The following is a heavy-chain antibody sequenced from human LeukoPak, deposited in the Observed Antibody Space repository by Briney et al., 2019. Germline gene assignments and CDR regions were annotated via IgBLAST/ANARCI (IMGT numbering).Heavy chain of an antibody. CDR3: ARGKWLVRGFDY. J-gene: IGHJ4*02. V-gene: IGHV4-34*01. Sequence: SETLSLTCAVYGGSFSGYYWSWIRQPPGKGLEWIGEINHSGSTNYNPPLKSRVTISVDTSKNQFSLKLSSVTAADTAVYYCARGKWLVRGFDYWGQGTLVTVSS. CDR1: GGSFSGYY. CDR2: INHSGST. D-gene: IGHD6-19*01.